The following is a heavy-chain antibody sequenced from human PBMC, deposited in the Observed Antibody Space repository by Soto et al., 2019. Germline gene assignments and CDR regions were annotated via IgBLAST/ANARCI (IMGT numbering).Heavy chain of an antibody. CDR3: ARVENYYYYLDV. Sequence: EVQLVESGGGLVQPGGSLRLSCAASGFTVSSNYMSWVRQAPGKGLEWVSVIYSGGSTYYADSVKGRFTISRDNSKNTLYPQMNSLRAEDTAVYYCARVENYYYYLDVWGKGTTVTVSS. J-gene: IGHJ6*03. CDR1: GFTVSSNY. CDR2: IYSGGST. V-gene: IGHV3-66*01.